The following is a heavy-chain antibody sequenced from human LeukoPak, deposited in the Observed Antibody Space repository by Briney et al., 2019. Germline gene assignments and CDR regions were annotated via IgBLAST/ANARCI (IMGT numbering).Heavy chain of an antibody. J-gene: IGHJ4*02. CDR2: IRYDGSNK. CDR1: GFTFSSYG. V-gene: IGHV3-30*02. Sequence: GGSLRLSCAASGFTFSSYGMHWVRQAPGKGLEWVVFIRYDGSNKYYADSVKGRFTISRDNSKNTLYLQMNSLRAEDTAVYYCARGHRGVATLPTLDYWGQGTLVTVSS. CDR3: ARGHRGVATLPTLDY. D-gene: IGHD3-10*01.